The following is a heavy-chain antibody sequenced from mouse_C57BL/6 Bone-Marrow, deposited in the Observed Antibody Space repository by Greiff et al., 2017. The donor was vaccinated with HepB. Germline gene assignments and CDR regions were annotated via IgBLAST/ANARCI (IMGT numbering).Heavy chain of an antibody. CDR3: TRSRGRITTVVATRGFAY. J-gene: IGHJ3*01. V-gene: IGHV1-5*01. CDR1: GYTFTSYW. D-gene: IGHD1-1*01. Sequence: EVQLQQSGTVLARPGASVKMSCKTSGYTFTSYWMHWVKQRPGQGLEWIGAIYPGNSDTSYNQKFKGKAKRTAGTSASTAYMELSSLTNEDSAVYYCTRSRGRITTVVATRGFAYWGQGTLVTVSA. CDR2: IYPGNSDT.